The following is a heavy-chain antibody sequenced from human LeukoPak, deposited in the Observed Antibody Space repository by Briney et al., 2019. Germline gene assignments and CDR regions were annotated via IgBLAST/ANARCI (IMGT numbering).Heavy chain of an antibody. V-gene: IGHV3-23*01. CDR2: ISSSGGST. Sequence: PGGSLRLSCAASGVTFSSYAINWVRQAPGKGLEWVSTISSSGGSTYYADSVKGRFTISRHNSKNTLYLQMNSLRAEDTAVYYCASSPRGIVGSTPARGGQGTLVTVSS. CDR3: ASSPRGIVGSTPAR. CDR1: GVTFSSYA. D-gene: IGHD1-26*01. J-gene: IGHJ4*02.